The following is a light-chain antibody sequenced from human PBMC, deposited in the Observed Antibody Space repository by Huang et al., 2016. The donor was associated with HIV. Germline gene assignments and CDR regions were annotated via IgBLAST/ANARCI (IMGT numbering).Light chain of an antibody. CDR1: QNISRY. CDR3: QQSDRTPRT. J-gene: IGKJ2*01. Sequence: DIQMTQSPSSLSAFIGDRVIISCRASQNISRYLNWYQQKPGKAPKLLIYTASTLQTGVPSTFSGSGSGTDFSLTITNLQPKDSAIYYCQQSDRTPRTFGQGTKLEIK. V-gene: IGKV1-39*01. CDR2: TAS.